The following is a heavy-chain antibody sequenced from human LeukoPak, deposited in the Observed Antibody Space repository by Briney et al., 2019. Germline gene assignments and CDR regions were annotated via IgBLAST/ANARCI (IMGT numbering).Heavy chain of an antibody. CDR3: AKDLITYYYDSSGYSD. CDR2: ISYDGSNK. V-gene: IGHV3-30*18. D-gene: IGHD3-22*01. CDR1: GFTFSNYG. Sequence: PGGSLRLSCAASGFTFSNYGMHWVRQAPGKGLEWVAVISYDGSNKYYADSVKGRFTISRDNSKNTLYLQMNSLRAEDTAVYYCAKDLITYYYDSSGYSDWGQGTLVTVSS. J-gene: IGHJ4*02.